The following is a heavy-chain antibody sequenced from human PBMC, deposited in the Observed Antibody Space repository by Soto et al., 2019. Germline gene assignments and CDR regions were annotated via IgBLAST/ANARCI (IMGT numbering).Heavy chain of an antibody. D-gene: IGHD6-13*01. J-gene: IGHJ5*02. CDR3: ARPGYSSSWYWFDP. CDR2: MHYSGST. V-gene: IGHV4-39*01. CDR1: GVSFRSCDYY. Sequence: QVQLQESGPGLVQPSETLSLTCTVSGVSFRSCDYYWGWIRQPPNKGLEWIGSMHYSGSTFYNPSLKSRVSISVDTSKNQFSLKLTSVTAADTAVYYCARPGYSSSWYWFDPWGQGTLVAVSS.